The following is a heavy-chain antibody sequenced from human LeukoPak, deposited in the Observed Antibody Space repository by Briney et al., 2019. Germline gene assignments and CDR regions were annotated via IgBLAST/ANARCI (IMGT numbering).Heavy chain of an antibody. CDR2: IYPGDSDT. V-gene: IGHV5-51*01. CDR3: ARRGYDILTGYYFEPPNWFDP. Sequence: GESLKISCKGSGYSFTSYWIGWVRQMPGRGLEWMGAIYPGDSDTRYSPSFQGQVTISADKSISTAYLQWSSLKASDTAMYYRARRGYDILTGYYFEPPNWFDPWGQGTLVTVSS. J-gene: IGHJ5*02. D-gene: IGHD3-9*01. CDR1: GYSFTSYW.